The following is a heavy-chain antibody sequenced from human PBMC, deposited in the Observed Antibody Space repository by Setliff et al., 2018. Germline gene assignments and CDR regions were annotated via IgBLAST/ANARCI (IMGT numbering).Heavy chain of an antibody. V-gene: IGHV1-18*01. CDR2: ISGHTGNT. J-gene: IGHJ4*02. CDR3: ARDKDKDFDF. Sequence: RASVKVSCKASGYTFTNYGITWVRQAPGQGLEWMGCISGHTGNTYYAHRFQGRVTLTTDTSTGTAYMELSSLTVEDTAVYYCARDKDKDFDFWGQGTLVTVSS. CDR1: GYTFTNYG.